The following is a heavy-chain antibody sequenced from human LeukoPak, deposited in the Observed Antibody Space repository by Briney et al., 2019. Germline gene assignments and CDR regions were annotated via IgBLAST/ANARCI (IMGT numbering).Heavy chain of an antibody. D-gene: IGHD2-21*02. Sequence: GRSLRLSCAASGFTFSSYAMHWVRQAPGKGLGWVAVISYDGSNKYYADSVKGRFTISRDNSKNTLYLQMNSLRAEDTAVYYCARDAAPPYCGGDCYSWAFDIWGQGTMVTVSS. V-gene: IGHV3-30*04. CDR3: ARDAAPPYCGGDCYSWAFDI. CDR1: GFTFSSYA. CDR2: ISYDGSNK. J-gene: IGHJ3*02.